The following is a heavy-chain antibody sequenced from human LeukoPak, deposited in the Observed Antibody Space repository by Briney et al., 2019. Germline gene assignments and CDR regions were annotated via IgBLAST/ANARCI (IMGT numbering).Heavy chain of an antibody. CDR2: FFLKGST. CDR3: ARDDTGYSSGWSKDFDY. V-gene: IGHV4-38-2*02. Sequence: SETLSLTCTVSGYSITSAYYWGWIRQPPGKGLEWIGSFFLKGSTYYNPSLKSRVTISVLTSKNRFSLKLSSVTAADTAVYYCARDDTGYSSGWSKDFDYWGQGTLVTVSS. CDR1: GYSITSAYY. J-gene: IGHJ4*02. D-gene: IGHD6-19*01.